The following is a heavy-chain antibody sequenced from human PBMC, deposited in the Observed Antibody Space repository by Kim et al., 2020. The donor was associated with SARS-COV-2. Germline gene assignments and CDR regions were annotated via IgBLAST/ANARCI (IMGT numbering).Heavy chain of an antibody. J-gene: IGHJ6*02. D-gene: IGHD2-2*01. CDR2: IYSEGSGT. CDR3: AKDSSCALSV. CDR1: GFSFSSSG. V-gene: IGHV3-74*01. Sequence: GGSLRLSCAASGFSFSSSGMHWVRQAPGKGLVWVSRIYSEGSGTTYADSVKGRFTISRDNAKNTLYLQMNSLRAEDTAVYFCAKDSSCALSVWSQGTPVT.